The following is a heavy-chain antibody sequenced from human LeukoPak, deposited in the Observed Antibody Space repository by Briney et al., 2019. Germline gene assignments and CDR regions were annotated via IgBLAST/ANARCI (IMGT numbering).Heavy chain of an antibody. D-gene: IGHD1-26*01. J-gene: IGHJ4*02. CDR2: ISAYNGNT. CDR1: GGTFSSYA. CDR3: ARDGELQGDY. Sequence: ASVKVSCKASGGTFSSYAISWVRQAPGQGLEWMGWISAYNGNTNYAQKLQGRVTMTTDTSTSTAYMELRSLRSDDTAVYYCARDGELQGDYWGQGTLVAVSS. V-gene: IGHV1-18*01.